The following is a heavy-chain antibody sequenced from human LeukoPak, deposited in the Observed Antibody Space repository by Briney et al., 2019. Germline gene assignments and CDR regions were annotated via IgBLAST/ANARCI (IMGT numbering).Heavy chain of an antibody. CDR1: GYSFTSYW. Sequence: GESLKISCKGFGYSFTSYWIGWVRQMPGKGLECMGIIYPGDSDTKYSPSFQGQVTISADKSISTAYLQWNSLKASDTAIYYCARPSYYYDSSGYPPPDYWGQGTLVTVSS. V-gene: IGHV5-51*01. CDR3: ARPSYYYDSSGYPPPDY. J-gene: IGHJ4*02. CDR2: IYPGDSDT. D-gene: IGHD3-22*01.